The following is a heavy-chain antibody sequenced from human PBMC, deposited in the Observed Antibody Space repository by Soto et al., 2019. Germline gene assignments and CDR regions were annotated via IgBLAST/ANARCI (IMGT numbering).Heavy chain of an antibody. J-gene: IGHJ4*02. V-gene: IGHV4-34*01. CDR1: GGSLSGYY. CDR3: ARGQEGVVATH. Sequence: QVQLQQWGAGLLKPSEILSLNCAVTGGSLSGYYWSWIRQPPGKGLEWIGEVKDGGQTNYSPSLRGRVTISSDTSNNQFALRLNSVTAADTGVYYCARGQEGVVATHWDQGSLVTVSS. D-gene: IGHD5-12*01. CDR2: VKDGGQT.